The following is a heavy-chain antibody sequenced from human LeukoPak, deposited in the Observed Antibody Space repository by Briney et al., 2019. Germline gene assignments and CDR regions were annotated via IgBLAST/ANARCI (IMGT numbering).Heavy chain of an antibody. J-gene: IGHJ4*02. V-gene: IGHV3-23*01. D-gene: IGHD1-26*01. CDR1: GFTISSYV. CDR3: AKDGAQVGVTFDY. Sequence: GGSLRLSCAASGFTISSYVMSWVRQAPGKGLEWVSSISDSGGNTYYADSVKGRFTISGDNSKNTLYLQMNSLRVEDTAIYYCAKDGAQVGVTFDYWGQGTLVTVSS. CDR2: ISDSGGNT.